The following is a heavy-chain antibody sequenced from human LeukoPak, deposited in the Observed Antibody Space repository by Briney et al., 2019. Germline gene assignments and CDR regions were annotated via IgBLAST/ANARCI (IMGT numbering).Heavy chain of an antibody. V-gene: IGHV3-15*07. J-gene: IGHJ4*02. D-gene: IGHD3-10*01. Sequence: GGSLRLSCSASGLTVTNAWMNWVRQAPGEGLDWVGRIASKTDGGATDYAASVKGRFTISRDDSKNTLNLQMNSLKTEDTAVYYCTTGIRGDWGQGTLVTVSS. CDR3: TTGIRGD. CDR1: GLTVTNAW. CDR2: IASKTDGGAT.